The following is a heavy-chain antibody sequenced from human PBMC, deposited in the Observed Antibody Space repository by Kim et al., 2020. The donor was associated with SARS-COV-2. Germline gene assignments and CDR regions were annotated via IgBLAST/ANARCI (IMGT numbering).Heavy chain of an antibody. V-gene: IGHV3-64D*09. D-gene: IGHD6-25*01. CDR3: VKRASSSGWYGMDV. Sequence: ADSVRDRFTISRDNSKNTLYLQMSSLRPEDTAGYYGVKRASSSGWYGMDVWGQGTTVTVSS. J-gene: IGHJ6*02.